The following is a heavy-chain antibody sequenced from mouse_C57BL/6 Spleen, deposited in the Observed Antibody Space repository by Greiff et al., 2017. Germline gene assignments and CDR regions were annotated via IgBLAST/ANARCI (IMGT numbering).Heavy chain of an antibody. J-gene: IGHJ2*01. Sequence: QVQLQQPGAELVKPGASVKLSCKASGYTFTSYWMPWVKQRPRQGLEWIGEIDPSDSYTNYNQKFKGKATLTVDTSSSTAYMQLSSLTSEDSAVYYCARRVNWDYFDYWGQGTTLTVSS. V-gene: IGHV1-50*01. CDR1: GYTFTSYW. D-gene: IGHD4-1*01. CDR3: ARRVNWDYFDY. CDR2: IDPSDSYT.